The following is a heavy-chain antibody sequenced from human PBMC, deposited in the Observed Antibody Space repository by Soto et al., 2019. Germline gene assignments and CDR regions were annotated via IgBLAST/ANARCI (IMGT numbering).Heavy chain of an antibody. CDR1: GYTFINFG. CDR2: ISPFNGHT. D-gene: IGHD6-13*01. CDR3: AREPHRATAGLNYFDP. V-gene: IGHV1-18*01. Sequence: QVQLVQSGTEVKKPGASVKVSCKTSGYTFINFGIGWVRQAPGQGLEWMGWISPFNGHTHYAQKFQGRVSLTTDTSTSTAFLALMSLTYDDTAVYYCAREPHRATAGLNYFDPWGQGTLVTVSS. J-gene: IGHJ5*02.